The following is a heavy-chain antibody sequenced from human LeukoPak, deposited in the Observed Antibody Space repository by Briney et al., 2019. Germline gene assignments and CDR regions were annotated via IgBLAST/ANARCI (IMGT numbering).Heavy chain of an antibody. CDR1: GGTFSSYA. Sequence: ASVKVSCKASGGTFSSYAISWVRQAPGQGLEWMGRIIPILGIANYAQKFQGRVTITTDESTSTAYMELSSLRSEDTAVYYCARGNSIYYYYYMDVWGKGTTVTVSS. V-gene: IGHV1-69*04. CDR2: IIPILGIA. D-gene: IGHD3-3*02. J-gene: IGHJ6*03. CDR3: ARGNSIYYYYYMDV.